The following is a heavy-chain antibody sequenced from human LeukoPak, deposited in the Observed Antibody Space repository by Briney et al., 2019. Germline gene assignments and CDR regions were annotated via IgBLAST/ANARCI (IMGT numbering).Heavy chain of an antibody. V-gene: IGHV3-20*01. J-gene: IGHJ6*02. CDR2: INWYGGST. Sequence: PGGSLRLSCAGSGSTFDDYGMSWVRQAPGKGLEWVSGINWYGGSTGYADSVKGRFTISRDNAKNSLYLQMNSLRAEDTALYHCARVKGYYGSGSPGAYYYGMDVWGQGTTVTVSS. CDR1: GSTFDDYG. CDR3: ARVKGYYGSGSPGAYYYGMDV. D-gene: IGHD3-10*01.